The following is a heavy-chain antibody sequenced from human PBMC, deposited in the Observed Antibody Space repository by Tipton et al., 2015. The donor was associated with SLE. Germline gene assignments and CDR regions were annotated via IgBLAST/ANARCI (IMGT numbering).Heavy chain of an antibody. CDR1: GFTVSSNY. D-gene: IGHD4-23*01. J-gene: IGHJ4*02. Sequence: SLRLSCAASGFTVSSNYMSWVRQAPGKGLEWVSVIYSGGGTSYAESVKGRFTISRDNSKNTVYLQMNSLRPEDTAVYFCAKEGGNPYCLDYWGQGTLVTVPS. CDR2: IYSGGGT. V-gene: IGHV3-66*02. CDR3: AKEGGNPYCLDY.